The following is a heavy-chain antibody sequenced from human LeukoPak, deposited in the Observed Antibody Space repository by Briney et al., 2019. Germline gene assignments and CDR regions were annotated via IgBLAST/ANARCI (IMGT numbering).Heavy chain of an antibody. V-gene: IGHV3-30-3*01. CDR2: ISDDGSRQ. J-gene: IGHJ4*02. CDR3: VKDRTGTYTLDY. D-gene: IGHD3-10*01. Sequence: GRSLRLSCAATGFTFSNYAIHWGRQAPGKGLEWVAFISDDGSRQHYADFVKGRFTIPRDNSKNTLHLQMNSLRAEDTAVYYCVKDRTGTYTLDYWGQGTLVSVSS. CDR1: GFTFSNYA.